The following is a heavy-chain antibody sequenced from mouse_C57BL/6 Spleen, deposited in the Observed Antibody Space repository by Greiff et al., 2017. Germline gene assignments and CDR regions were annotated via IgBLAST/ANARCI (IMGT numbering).Heavy chain of an antibody. D-gene: IGHD2-4*01. V-gene: IGHV14-1*01. Sequence: VQLQQSGAELVRPGASVKLSCTASGFNFTDYYMHWVKQRPEQGLEWIGRIDPEDGDTEYTPKFQGKATMTADTSSNTAYLQLSSLTSEDTAVYYCTAMITTCFGDWGQGPTLTVAS. CDR3: TAMITTCFGD. J-gene: IGHJ2*01. CDR1: GFNFTDYY. CDR2: IDPEDGDT.